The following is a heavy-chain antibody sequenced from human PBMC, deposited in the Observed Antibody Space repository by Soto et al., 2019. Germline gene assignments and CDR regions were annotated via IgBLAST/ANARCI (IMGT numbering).Heavy chain of an antibody. CDR1: GFTFSNAW. CDR3: TTDLYYYDSSGPRRMDV. Sequence: EVQLVESGGGLVKPGGSLRLSCAASGFTFSNAWMNWVRQAPGKGLEWVGRIKSKTDGGTTDYAAPVKGRFTISRDDPKNTRYLQMNSLKTEDTAVYYCTTDLYYYDSSGPRRMDVWGQGTTVTVSS. V-gene: IGHV3-15*07. CDR2: IKSKTDGGTT. J-gene: IGHJ6*02. D-gene: IGHD3-22*01.